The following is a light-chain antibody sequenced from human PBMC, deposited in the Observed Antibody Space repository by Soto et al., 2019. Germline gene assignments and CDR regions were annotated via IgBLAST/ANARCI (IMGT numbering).Light chain of an antibody. CDR2: ATS. J-gene: IGKJ4*01. CDR3: QQSYSTPT. V-gene: IGKV1-12*01. Sequence: DVEMIQSPSSLPASVGDRVTITFRASQVIDRWLAWYQQKPGKAPKLLIYATSSLQSGVPSRFSGSGSGTDFSLTISSLQPEDLATYYCQQSYSTPTFGGGTKVDIK. CDR1: QVIDRW.